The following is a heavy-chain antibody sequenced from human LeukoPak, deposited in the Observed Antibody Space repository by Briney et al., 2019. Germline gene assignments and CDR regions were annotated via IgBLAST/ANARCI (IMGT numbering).Heavy chain of an antibody. CDR3: ARRKYSGYDAWGQYYYYYYGMDV. CDR2: ISGSGSSI. V-gene: IGHV3-11*01. D-gene: IGHD5-12*01. CDR1: GFTFSDYY. J-gene: IGHJ6*02. Sequence: GGSLRLSWAASGFTFSDYYMSWIRQAPGKGLEWVSYISGSGSSIYYADSVKGRFTISRDNAKNSLYLQMNSLRAEDTAVYYCARRKYSGYDAWGQYYYYYYGMDVWGQGTTVTVSS.